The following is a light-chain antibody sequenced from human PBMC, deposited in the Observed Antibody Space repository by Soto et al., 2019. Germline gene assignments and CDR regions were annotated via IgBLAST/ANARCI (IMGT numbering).Light chain of an antibody. CDR2: SSD. CDR1: SSNIASRS. Sequence: QSVLTQPPSASATPGQRVTISCSGSSSNIASRSVYWFQQLPGTAPKLLMYSSDLRPSGVPDRFSGSKSGNTASLTVSGLQADDEAHYYCSSYAGSNNFVFGTGTKLTVL. J-gene: IGLJ1*01. CDR3: SSYAGSNNFV. V-gene: IGLV1-44*01.